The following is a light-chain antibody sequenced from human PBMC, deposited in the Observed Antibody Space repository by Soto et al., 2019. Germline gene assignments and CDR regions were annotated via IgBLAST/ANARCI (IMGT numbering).Light chain of an antibody. V-gene: IGKV3D-15*01. CDR1: QSVSSN. Sequence: EIMITQSPSTLSVTPGERATLSCRASQSVSSNLAWYQQKRGQAPRLLIYDASSRASGIPARFSGSGSGTDFTLTISSLEPEDFAVYYCQQYNNWPPWTFGLWALV. CDR2: DAS. CDR3: QQYNNWPPWT. J-gene: IGKJ1*01.